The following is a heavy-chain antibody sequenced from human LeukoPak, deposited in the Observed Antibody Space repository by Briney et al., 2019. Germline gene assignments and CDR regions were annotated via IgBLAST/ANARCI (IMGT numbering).Heavy chain of an antibody. CDR2: INAGNGNS. CDR3: ARDKGTITPRGYYYYMDV. Sequence: ASVKVSCKASGYTFTSYAMHWVRQAPGQRLEWMGWINAGNGNSKYSQKFQGRVTITRDTSASTAYMELSSLRSEDTAVYYCARDKGTITPRGYYYYMDVWGRGTTVTVSS. V-gene: IGHV1-3*01. CDR1: GYTFTSYA. D-gene: IGHD5-24*01. J-gene: IGHJ6*03.